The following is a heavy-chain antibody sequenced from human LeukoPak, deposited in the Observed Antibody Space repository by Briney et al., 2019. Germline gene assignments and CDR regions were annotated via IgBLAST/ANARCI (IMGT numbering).Heavy chain of an antibody. V-gene: IGHV3-33*01. CDR2: IWFDGSKK. J-gene: IGHJ4*02. D-gene: IGHD2-21*02. CDR3: ARDGCGGDCYLADY. Sequence: GGSLRLSCAATGFIFRNYGMHWVRQAPGKGLEWVAVIWFDGSKKYYADSVKGRITISRDDSKNTLYLQMNSLRAEDTAVYYCARDGCGGDCYLADYWGQGTLVTVSS. CDR1: GFIFRNYG.